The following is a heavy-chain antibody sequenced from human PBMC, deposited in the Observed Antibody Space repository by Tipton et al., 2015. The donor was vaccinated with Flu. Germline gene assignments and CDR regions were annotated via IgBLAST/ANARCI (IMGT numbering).Heavy chain of an antibody. CDR1: GGSVSVPGYY. D-gene: IGHD2-8*01. V-gene: IGHV4-61*08. CDR3: ARMRARDCTMGVCYLWYFDL. J-gene: IGHJ2*01. CDR2: ISYSGDS. Sequence: GLVKPSETLSLTCSVSGGSVSVPGYYWTWIRQPPGKGLEYIGQISYSGDSNNNPSLKSRVTIPLDSSKNSFSLKLTSVTPADTAMYYCARMRARDCTMGVCYLWYFDLWGRGTRVTVS.